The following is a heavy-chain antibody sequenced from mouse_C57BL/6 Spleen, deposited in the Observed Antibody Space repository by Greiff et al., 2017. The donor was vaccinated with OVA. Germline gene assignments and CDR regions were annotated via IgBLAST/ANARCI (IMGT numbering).Heavy chain of an antibody. Sequence: QVQLQQPGAELVRPGSSVKLSCKASGYTFTSYWMDWVKQRPGQGLEWIGNIYPSDSETHYNQKFKDKATLTVDKSSSTAYMQLSSLTSEDSAVYYCARQTGLGLGFAYWGQGTLVTVSA. CDR2: IYPSDSET. CDR1: GYTFTSYW. D-gene: IGHD4-1*01. CDR3: ARQTGLGLGFAY. V-gene: IGHV1-61*01. J-gene: IGHJ3*01.